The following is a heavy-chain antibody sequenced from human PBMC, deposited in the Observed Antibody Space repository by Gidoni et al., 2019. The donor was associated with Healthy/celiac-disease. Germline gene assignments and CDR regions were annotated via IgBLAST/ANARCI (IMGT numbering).Heavy chain of an antibody. CDR3: ARFFGVVSDAFDI. J-gene: IGHJ3*02. D-gene: IGHD3-3*01. CDR1: GFTFSDHY. Sequence: EVQLVESGGGLVQPGGSLRLSCAASGFTFSDHYMDWVRQAPGKGLEWVGRTRNKANSYTTEYAASVKGRFTISRDDSKNSLYLQMNSLKTEDTAVYYCARFFGVVSDAFDIWGQGTMVTVSS. CDR2: TRNKANSYTT. V-gene: IGHV3-72*01.